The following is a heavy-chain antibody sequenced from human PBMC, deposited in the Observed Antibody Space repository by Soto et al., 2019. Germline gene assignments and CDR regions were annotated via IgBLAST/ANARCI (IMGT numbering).Heavy chain of an antibody. CDR3: AGGRYGDY. J-gene: IGHJ4*02. Sequence: QVHLVQSGAEVKKPGASVKVSCKASGYTFTSYGITWVRQAPGQGLEWMGWISAHNGNTDYAQKVQGRVIGTRDTSTSTAYMELRSLISDDTAVYYCAGGRYGDYWGRGALVTVSS. V-gene: IGHV1-18*01. CDR1: GYTFTSYG. D-gene: IGHD1-1*01. CDR2: ISAHNGNT.